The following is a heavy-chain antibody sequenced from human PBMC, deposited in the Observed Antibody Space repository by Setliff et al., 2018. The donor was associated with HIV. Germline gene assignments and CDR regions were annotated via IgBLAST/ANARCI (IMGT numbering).Heavy chain of an antibody. D-gene: IGHD4-4*01. CDR3: AREGTTVTLDY. Sequence: PSETLSLTCTVSGGFIGSSTYYWGWIRQPPGKGLEWIGTVYYSGSTYYNPSLKSRITTSVDTSKNQFSLKLSSVTAADTAVYYCAREGTTVTLDYWGQGTLVTVSS. V-gene: IGHV4-39*07. CDR1: GGFIGSSTYY. J-gene: IGHJ4*02. CDR2: VYYSGST.